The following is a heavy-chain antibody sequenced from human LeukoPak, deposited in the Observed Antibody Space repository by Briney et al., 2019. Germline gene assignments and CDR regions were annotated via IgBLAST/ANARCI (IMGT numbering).Heavy chain of an antibody. CDR1: GGSISTSSYY. Sequence: SETLSLTCTVSGGSISTSSYYWGWVRQPPGKGLEWIGNIFYSESTYYSPSLKSRLTISVDTSKNQFSLELSSVTAADTALYFCARQLYVSGSYYAPMDVWGKGTTVTISS. CDR2: IFYSEST. D-gene: IGHD3-10*01. V-gene: IGHV4-39*01. CDR3: ARQLYVSGSYYAPMDV. J-gene: IGHJ6*03.